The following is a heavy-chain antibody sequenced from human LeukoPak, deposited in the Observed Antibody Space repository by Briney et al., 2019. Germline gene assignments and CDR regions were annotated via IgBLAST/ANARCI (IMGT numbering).Heavy chain of an antibody. CDR3: ARDLYYYDSSGGQGY. CDR1: GGSFSGYY. V-gene: IGHV4-34*01. J-gene: IGHJ4*02. CDR2: INRSGST. D-gene: IGHD3-22*01. Sequence: PSETLSLTCAVYGGSFSGYYWSWIRQPPGKGLEWIGEINRSGSTNYNPSLKSRVTISVDTSKNQFSLKLSSVTAADTAVYYCARDLYYYDSSGGQGYWGQGTLVTVSS.